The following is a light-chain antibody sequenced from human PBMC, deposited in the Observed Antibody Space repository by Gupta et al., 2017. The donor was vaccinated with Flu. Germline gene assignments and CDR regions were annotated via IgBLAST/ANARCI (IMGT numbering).Light chain of an antibody. J-gene: IGKJ4*01. V-gene: IGKV1-27*01. Sequence: PSSLSTSVGDSVTITCRASQAINSDLAWYQQKPGRGPKLLIYAASTLQSGVPSRFSGSGSGTFFSLTISGLQPEDVATYYYQREGGAPFAFGGGTKVEI. CDR2: AAS. CDR3: QREGGAPFA. CDR1: QAINSD.